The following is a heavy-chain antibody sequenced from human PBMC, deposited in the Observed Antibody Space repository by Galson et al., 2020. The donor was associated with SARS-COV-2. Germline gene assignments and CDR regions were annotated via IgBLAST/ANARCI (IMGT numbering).Heavy chain of an antibody. D-gene: IGHD1-26*01. Sequence: GESLKISCAASGFTFSSYAMSWVRQAPGKGLEWVSAISGSGDRTFYADSVKGRFTISRDNSKNTLYLEMNSLRAEDTAVYYCAKEAWETEIVTRNWVDPWGQGTLVTVSS. J-gene: IGHJ5*02. CDR1: GFTFSSYA. CDR2: ISGSGDRT. V-gene: IGHV3-23*01. CDR3: AKEAWETEIVTRNWVDP.